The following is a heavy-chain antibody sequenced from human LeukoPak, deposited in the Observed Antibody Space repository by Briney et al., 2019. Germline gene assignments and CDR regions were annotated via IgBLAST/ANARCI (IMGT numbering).Heavy chain of an antibody. J-gene: IGHJ5*02. CDR3: ARGPFFGVVMRDHRWFDP. D-gene: IGHD3-3*01. CDR2: IYYSGST. V-gene: IGHV4-31*03. CDR1: GGSISSGGYY. Sequence: SETLSLTCTVSGGSISSGGYYWSWIRQHPGKGLEWIGYIYYSGSTYYNPSLKSRVTISVDTSKNQFSLKLSSVTAADTAVYYCARGPFFGVVMRDHRWFDPWGQGTLVTVSS.